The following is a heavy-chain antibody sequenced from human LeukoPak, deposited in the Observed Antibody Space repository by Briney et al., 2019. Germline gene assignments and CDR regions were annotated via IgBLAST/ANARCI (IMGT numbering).Heavy chain of an antibody. V-gene: IGHV3-48*03. Sequence: GGSLRLSCAASGFTFSSYEMNWVRQAPGKGLEWVSYISSSGSTIYYPDSVRGRFTISRDNAKNSLYLQMNSLRAEDTAVYHCARARRIGAYPSFFDYWGQGTLVTVSS. CDR3: ARARRIGAYPSFFDY. D-gene: IGHD3-16*01. J-gene: IGHJ4*02. CDR2: ISSSGSTI. CDR1: GFTFSSYE.